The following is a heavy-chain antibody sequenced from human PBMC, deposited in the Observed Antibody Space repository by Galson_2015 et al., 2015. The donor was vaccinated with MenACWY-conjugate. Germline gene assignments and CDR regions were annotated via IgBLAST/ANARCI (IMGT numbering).Heavy chain of an antibody. CDR1: GGSVSSGSY. Sequence: SETLSLTCTVSGGSVSSGSYWTWIRQPPGKGLEWIGLIYSSGSTKYNPSLKSRATISLDMSKNQVSLKLSSVTAADTAVYYCAREYNKWGQGTLVTVSS. D-gene: IGHD1-14*01. CDR2: IYSSGST. V-gene: IGHV4-61*01. CDR3: AREYNK. J-gene: IGHJ4*02.